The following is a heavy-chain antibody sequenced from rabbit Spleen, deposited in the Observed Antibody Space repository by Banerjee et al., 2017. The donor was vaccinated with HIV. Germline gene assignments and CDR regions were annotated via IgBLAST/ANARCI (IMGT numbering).Heavy chain of an antibody. CDR3: ARDLVAAIGWNFNL. D-gene: IGHD5-1*01. CDR2: INMFTGKS. V-gene: IGHV1S40*01. CDR1: GFSFSSAYY. J-gene: IGHJ4*01. Sequence: QSLEESGGDLVKPGASLTLTCTASGFSFSSAYYMCWVRQAPGKGLEWIACINMFTGKSVYASWAKGRFIMSRPSSTTVTLQMTSLTVADTATYFCARDLVAAIGWNFNLWGPGTLVTVS.